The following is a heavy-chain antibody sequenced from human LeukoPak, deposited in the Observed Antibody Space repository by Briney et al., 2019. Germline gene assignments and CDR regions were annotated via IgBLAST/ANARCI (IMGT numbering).Heavy chain of an antibody. D-gene: IGHD1-7*01. CDR1: GFTFSRYA. Sequence: GGSLKLSCAVSGFTFSRYAMSWVRQAPGKGLEWVSAISGSGGSTYHADSVKGRFTISRDNAKNSLYLQMNSLRADDTAVYYCVRDAGYNWNLEGLLEYWGQGTLVTVSS. CDR3: VRDAGYNWNLEGLLEY. J-gene: IGHJ4*02. CDR2: ISGSGGST. V-gene: IGHV3-23*01.